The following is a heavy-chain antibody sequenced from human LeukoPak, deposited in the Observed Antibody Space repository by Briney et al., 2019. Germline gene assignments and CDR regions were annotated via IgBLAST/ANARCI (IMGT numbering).Heavy chain of an antibody. Sequence: SETLSLTCTVSGGSISSYYWSWIRQPPGKGLEWIGYIYYSGSTNYNPSLKSRVTISVDTSKNQFSLKLSSVTAADTAVYYCARETKYSSSSHFDYWGQGTLVTVSS. CDR2: IYYSGST. D-gene: IGHD6-6*01. CDR3: ARETKYSSSSHFDY. CDR1: GGSISSYY. J-gene: IGHJ4*02. V-gene: IGHV4-59*01.